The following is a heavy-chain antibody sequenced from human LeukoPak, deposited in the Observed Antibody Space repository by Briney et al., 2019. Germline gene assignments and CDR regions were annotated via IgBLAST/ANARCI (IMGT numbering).Heavy chain of an antibody. V-gene: IGHV3-21*01. J-gene: IGHJ4*02. CDR2: ISSSSSYI. CDR1: GFTFSSYS. Sequence: GGSLRLSCATSGFTFSSYSMNWVRQAPGKGLEWVSSISSSSSYIYYADSVKGRFTIPRDNAKNSLYLQMNSLRAEDTAVYYCARDPDRGGYSMFDYWGQGTLVTVSS. CDR3: ARDPDRGGYSMFDY. D-gene: IGHD3-22*01.